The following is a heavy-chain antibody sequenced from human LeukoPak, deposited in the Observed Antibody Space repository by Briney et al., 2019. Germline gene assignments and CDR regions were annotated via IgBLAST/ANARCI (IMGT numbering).Heavy chain of an antibody. CDR1: GFTFSSYG. CDR3: AKDPNYDFWSCAA. CDR2: IRYDGSNK. Sequence: GGSLRLSCAASGFTFSSYGMHWVRQAPGKGLEWVAFIRYDGSNKYYADSVKGRFTISRDNSKNTLYLQMNSLRAEDTAVYYCAKDPNYDFWSCAAWGQGTLVTVSS. V-gene: IGHV3-30*02. D-gene: IGHD3-3*01. J-gene: IGHJ4*02.